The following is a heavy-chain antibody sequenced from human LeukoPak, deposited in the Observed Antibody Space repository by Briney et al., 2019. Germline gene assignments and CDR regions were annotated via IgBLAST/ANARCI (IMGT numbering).Heavy chain of an antibody. D-gene: IGHD2-15*01. CDR2: ISAISGST. CDR1: GFTFSSYG. V-gene: IGHV3-23*01. Sequence: GGSLRLSCAASGFTFSSYGMSWVRQAPGKGLEWVSTISAISGSTYFADSVKGRFTISRDNSKNTLYLQMNSLRVEDTAIYYCAKWGCSGGSCYPFATWGQGTLVTVSS. CDR3: AKWGCSGGSCYPFAT. J-gene: IGHJ5*02.